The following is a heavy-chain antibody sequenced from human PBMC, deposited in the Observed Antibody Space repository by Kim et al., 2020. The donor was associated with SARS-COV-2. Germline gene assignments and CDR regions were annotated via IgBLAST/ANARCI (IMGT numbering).Heavy chain of an antibody. V-gene: IGHV3-9*01. CDR2: ISWNSGSI. CDR1: GFTFDDYA. Sequence: GGSLRLSCAASGFTFDDYAMHWVRQAPGKGLEWVSGISWNSGSIGYADSVKGRFTISRDNAKNSLYLQMNSLRAEDTALYYCAKGAPYSSSWYDNWFDP. J-gene: IGHJ5*02. CDR3: AKGAPYSSSWYDNWFDP. D-gene: IGHD6-13*01.